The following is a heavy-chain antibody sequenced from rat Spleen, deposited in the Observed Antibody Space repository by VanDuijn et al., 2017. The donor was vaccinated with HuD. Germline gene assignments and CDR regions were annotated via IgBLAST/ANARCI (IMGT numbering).Heavy chain of an antibody. CDR1: GFTFSNYY. CDR3: ARHRSYYSSYVYAFDY. CDR2: ISAGGDNT. V-gene: IGHV5-25*01. Sequence: EVQLVESGGGLVQPGRSLKLSCAASGFTFSNYYMAWVRQAPTKGLEWVAYISAGGDNTYYPDSVKGRFTISRDTAQNTLYLQMDSLRSEDTATYYCARHRSYYSSYVYAFDYWGQGVMVTVSS. J-gene: IGHJ2*01. D-gene: IGHD1-2*01.